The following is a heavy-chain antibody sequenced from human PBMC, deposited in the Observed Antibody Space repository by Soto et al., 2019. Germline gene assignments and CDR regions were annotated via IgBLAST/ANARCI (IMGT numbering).Heavy chain of an antibody. CDR2: ISSSSSYI. CDR3: AREGYCSSTSCSGGYYGMDV. Sequence: EVQLVESGGGLVKPGGSLRLSCAASGFTFSSYSMNWVRQAPGKGLEWVSSISSSSSYIYYADSVKGRFTISRDNAKNSLYLQMNSLRAEDTAVYYCAREGYCSSTSCSGGYYGMDVWGQGTTVTVSS. CDR1: GFTFSSYS. V-gene: IGHV3-21*01. J-gene: IGHJ6*02. D-gene: IGHD2-2*01.